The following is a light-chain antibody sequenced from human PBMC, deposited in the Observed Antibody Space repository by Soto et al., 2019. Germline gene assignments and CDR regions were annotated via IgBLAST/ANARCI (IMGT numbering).Light chain of an antibody. J-gene: IGLJ2*01. CDR2: EVS. CDR1: STDFVGYNR. V-gene: IGLV2-18*01. CDR3: ATWDGSLPAEV. Sequence: QSALTQPPSVSGSPGQSVTISCTGTSTDFVGYNRVSWYQQPPGTAPKLMIYEVSKRPSGVPDRFSGSKSGNTASLTISGLQAADEADYYCATWDGSLPAEVFGGGTKLTVL.